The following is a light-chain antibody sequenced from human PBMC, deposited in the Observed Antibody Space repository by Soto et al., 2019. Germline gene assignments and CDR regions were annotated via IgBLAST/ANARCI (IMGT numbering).Light chain of an antibody. CDR1: QTINSRY. V-gene: IGKV3-20*01. CDR2: GAS. J-gene: IGKJ3*01. CDR3: QKLGRSPRFT. Sequence: EIVLTQSPGTLYLSPGERATLSCRASQTINSRYLAWYQQKPGQAPRRLIYGASSRATGIPDRFSGSGSGKDFTLTISRLEPEYFAVYYCQKLGRSPRFTFGTDNKVDIK.